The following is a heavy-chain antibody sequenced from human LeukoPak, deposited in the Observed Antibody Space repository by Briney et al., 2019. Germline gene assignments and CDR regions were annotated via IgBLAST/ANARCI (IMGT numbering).Heavy chain of an antibody. D-gene: IGHD6-13*01. J-gene: IGHJ5*02. CDR2: IYTSGST. Sequence: SETLSLTCTVSGGSISSYYWSWIRQPAGKGLEWIGRIYTSGSTNYNPSLKSRVTISVDTSKNQFSLKLSSVTAADTAVYYCARTGIAAAGGWFDPWGQGTLVTVSS. V-gene: IGHV4-4*07. CDR1: GGSISSYY. CDR3: ARTGIAAAGGWFDP.